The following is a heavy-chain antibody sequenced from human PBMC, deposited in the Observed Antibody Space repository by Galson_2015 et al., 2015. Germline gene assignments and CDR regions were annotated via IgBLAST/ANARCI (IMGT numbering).Heavy chain of an antibody. D-gene: IGHD2-2*01. CDR1: GFTFSNAW. V-gene: IGHV3-15*01. Sequence: SLRLSCAASGFTFSNAWMSWVRQAPGKGLEWVGRIKSKTDGGTTDYAAPVKGRFTISRDDSKNTLYLQMNSLRTEDTAVYYCTTDQGTVVPAAWGQGTLVTVSS. J-gene: IGHJ5*02. CDR2: IKSKTDGGTT. CDR3: TTDQGTVVPAA.